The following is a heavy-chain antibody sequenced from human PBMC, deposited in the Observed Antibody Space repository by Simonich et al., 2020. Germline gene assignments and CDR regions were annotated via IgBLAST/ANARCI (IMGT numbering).Heavy chain of an antibody. CDR3: ASADSGSYWGYYYYYYGMDV. V-gene: IGHV1-2*06. D-gene: IGHD1-26*01. J-gene: IGHJ6*02. CDR1: GYTFTGYY. CDR2: SNPNRGGT. Sequence: QVQLVQSGAEVKKPGASVKVSCKASGYTFTGYYMHWVRQAPGQGLEGMGRSNPNRGGTNYAQKFQGRGTMTRDTSTSTVYMELSSLRSEDTAVYYCASADSGSYWGYYYYYYGMDVWGQGTTVTVSS.